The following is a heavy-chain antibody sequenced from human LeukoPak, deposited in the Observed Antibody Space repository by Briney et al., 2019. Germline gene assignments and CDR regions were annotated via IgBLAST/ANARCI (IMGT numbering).Heavy chain of an antibody. Sequence: GASLRLSCAASGFIFRNYAMSWVRQAPGKGLEWFSAITGSGDSTYYADSVKGRFTISRDNSKNTLYLQMNSLRAEDTAVYYCAKTRRTTMVRGAKGWFDPWGQGTLVTVSS. J-gene: IGHJ5*02. D-gene: IGHD3-10*01. CDR2: ITGSGDST. CDR3: AKTRRTTMVRGAKGWFDP. CDR1: GFIFRNYA. V-gene: IGHV3-23*01.